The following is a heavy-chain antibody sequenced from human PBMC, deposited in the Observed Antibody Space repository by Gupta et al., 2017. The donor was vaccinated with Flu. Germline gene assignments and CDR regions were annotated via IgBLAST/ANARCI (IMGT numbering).Heavy chain of an antibody. CDR2: IKQDGSEK. V-gene: IGHV3-7*04. CDR1: GFTFSSYW. CDR3: ARETYYYDSSGCFDY. Sequence: EVQLVESGGGLVQPGGSLRLSCAASGFTFSSYWMSWVRQAPGKGLEWVANIKQDGSEKYYVDSVKGRFTISRDNAKNSLYLQMNSLRAEDTAVYYCARETYYYDSSGCFDYWGQGTLVTVSS. J-gene: IGHJ4*02. D-gene: IGHD3-22*01.